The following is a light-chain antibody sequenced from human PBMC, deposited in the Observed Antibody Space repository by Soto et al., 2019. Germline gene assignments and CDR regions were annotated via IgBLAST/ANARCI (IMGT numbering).Light chain of an antibody. J-gene: IGKJ5*01. CDR1: QSVSSTY. CDR2: GAS. V-gene: IGKV3-15*01. Sequence: IVLTQSPGTLSLPQGERATLSCRASQSVSSTYLVWYQQKPGQAPRLLIYGASTRATGVPDRFSGTGSGTEFTLTISSLKSEDYAVYYCQQYKSWPPITFCQRRRLEI. CDR3: QQYKSWPPIT.